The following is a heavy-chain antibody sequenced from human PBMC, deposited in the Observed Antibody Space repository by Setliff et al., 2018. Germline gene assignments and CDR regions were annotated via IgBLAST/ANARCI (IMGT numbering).Heavy chain of an antibody. CDR2: IIPIFGTA. CDR3: ARVLMVRGLTLWFYYGLDV. D-gene: IGHD3-10*01. CDR1: GGTFSSYA. J-gene: IGHJ6*02. Sequence: SVKVSCKASGGTFSSYAISWVRQAPGQGLEWMGGIIPIFGTANYAQKFQGRVTITADESTSTAYMELSSLRSEDTAVYYCARVLMVRGLTLWFYYGLDVWGQGTTVTVSS. V-gene: IGHV1-69*13.